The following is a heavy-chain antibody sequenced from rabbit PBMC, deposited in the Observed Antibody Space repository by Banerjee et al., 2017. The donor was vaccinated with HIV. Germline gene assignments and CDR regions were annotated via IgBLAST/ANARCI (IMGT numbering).Heavy chain of an antibody. Sequence: QSLEESGGDLVQPEGSLTLTCTASGFSFSNNYVMCWVRQAPGKGLEWIACIYIGSSEKTYYESWAKGRFTISKTSSTTVTLQMTSLTAADTATYFCARSTGWGASRLDLWGQGTLVTVS. CDR1: GFSFSNNYV. V-gene: IGHV1S40*01. D-gene: IGHD4-1*01. J-gene: IGHJ3*01. CDR3: ARSTGWGASRLDL. CDR2: IYIGSSEKT.